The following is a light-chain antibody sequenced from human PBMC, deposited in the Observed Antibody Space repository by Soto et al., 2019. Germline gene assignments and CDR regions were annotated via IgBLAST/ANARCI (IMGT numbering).Light chain of an antibody. V-gene: IGKV1-5*01. Sequence: DIQMTQSPSTLSASVGDRVTITCLASKNINTWVAWYQHQPGTAPKLLIYDASSLESGLPSRVSGSGSGTDSTITISSLQHDDFATYYCQQYNTFWTFVPGTKVDIK. CDR3: QQYNTFWT. CDR1: KNINTW. CDR2: DAS. J-gene: IGKJ1*01.